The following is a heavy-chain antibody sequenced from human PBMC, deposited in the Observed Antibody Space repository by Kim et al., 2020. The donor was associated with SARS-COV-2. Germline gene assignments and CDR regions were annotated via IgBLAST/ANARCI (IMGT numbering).Heavy chain of an antibody. CDR3: ARRTKYCSGGSCYSWYYFDY. D-gene: IGHD2-15*01. Sequence: GESLKISCKGSGYSFTSYWIGWVRQMPGKGLEWMGIIYPGDSDTRYSPSFQGQVTISADKSISTAYLQWSSLKASDTAMYYCARRTKYCSGGSCYSWYYFDYWGQGTLVTVSS. CDR1: GYSFTSYW. CDR2: IYPGDSDT. J-gene: IGHJ4*02. V-gene: IGHV5-51*01.